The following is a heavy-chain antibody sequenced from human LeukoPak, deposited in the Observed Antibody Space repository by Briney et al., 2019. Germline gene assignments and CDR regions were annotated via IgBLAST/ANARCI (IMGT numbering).Heavy chain of an antibody. V-gene: IGHV3-21*01. Sequence: PGRSLRLSCAASGFTFSSYGMPWVRQAPGKGLEWVSSISSGSGYIYYSDSLKGRFTISRDNAKNSLYLQMNSLRAEDTAVYYCARGDLDTAMVRRYYFDYWGQGTLVTVSS. J-gene: IGHJ4*02. CDR2: ISSGSGYI. D-gene: IGHD5-18*01. CDR1: GFTFSSYG. CDR3: ARGDLDTAMVRRYYFDY.